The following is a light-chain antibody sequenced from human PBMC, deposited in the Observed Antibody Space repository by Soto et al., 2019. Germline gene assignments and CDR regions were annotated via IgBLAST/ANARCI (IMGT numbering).Light chain of an antibody. V-gene: IGKV3-20*01. CDR2: GAS. Sequence: EIVLTQSPGTLSLSPGERATLSCRASQSVTGSYLAWYQQKPGQAPRLLIYGASSRASGSPERFSGSGSGADFSLTISRLEPEDYVVYYCQKYGSSPPVTFGPGTKVDMK. J-gene: IGKJ3*01. CDR1: QSVTGSY. CDR3: QKYGSSPPVT.